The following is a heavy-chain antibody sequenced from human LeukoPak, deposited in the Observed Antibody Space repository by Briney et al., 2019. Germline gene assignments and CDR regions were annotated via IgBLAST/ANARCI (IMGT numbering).Heavy chain of an antibody. J-gene: IGHJ4*02. D-gene: IGHD3-10*01. V-gene: IGHV3-43D*04. CDR1: GFTFDDYA. CDR3: AKDMYGSGSYGGIDY. Sequence: PGGSLRLSCAASGFTFDDYAMHRVRQAPGKGLEWVSLISWDGGSTYYADSVKGRFTISRDNSKNSLYLQMNSLRAEDTALYYCAKDMYGSGSYGGIDYWGQGTLVTVSS. CDR2: ISWDGGST.